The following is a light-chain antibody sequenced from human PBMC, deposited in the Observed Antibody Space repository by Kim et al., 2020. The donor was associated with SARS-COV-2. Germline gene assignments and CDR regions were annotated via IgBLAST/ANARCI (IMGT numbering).Light chain of an antibody. CDR3: QQYNSYSYT. J-gene: IGKJ2*01. Sequence: GDRVTITCRASLNISPWLAWYQQRPGKAPKPLTYKTSNLQSGVPSRFSGIGSGTEFTLTISSLQPDDFATYYCQQYNSYSYTFGQGTKL. CDR2: KTS. CDR1: LNISPW. V-gene: IGKV1-5*03.